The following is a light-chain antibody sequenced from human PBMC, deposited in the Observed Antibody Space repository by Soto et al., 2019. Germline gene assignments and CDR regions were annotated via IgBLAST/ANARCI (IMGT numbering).Light chain of an antibody. CDR2: GNT. CDR1: SSNIGAGFD. J-gene: IGLJ2*01. V-gene: IGLV1-40*01. CDR3: QSYDSSLSAPVV. Sequence: QSVLTQPPSVSGDPGQRVTISCTGSSSNIGAGFDVHWYQQLPGTAPKLLIYGNTNRPSGVPDRFSGSKSGTSASLAITGLQAEDDADYYCQSYDSSLSAPVVFGGGTKLTVL.